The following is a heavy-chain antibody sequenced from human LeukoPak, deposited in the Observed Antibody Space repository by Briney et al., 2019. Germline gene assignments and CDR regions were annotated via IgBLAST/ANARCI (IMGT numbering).Heavy chain of an antibody. CDR3: ARGRYSGMDV. V-gene: IGHV3-74*01. Sequence: RGGSPRLSCAASGFTFSTYWMHWIRQAPGKGLVWVSRINTDGSSTTYADSVKGRFTISRDNAKNTLYLQLNSLRAEDTAVYYCARGRYSGMDVWGQETRVTVSS. J-gene: IGHJ6*02. CDR2: INTDGSST. CDR1: GFTFSTYW.